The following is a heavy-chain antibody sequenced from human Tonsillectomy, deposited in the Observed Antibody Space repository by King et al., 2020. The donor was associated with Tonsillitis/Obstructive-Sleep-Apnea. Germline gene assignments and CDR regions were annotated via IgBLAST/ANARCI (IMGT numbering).Heavy chain of an antibody. CDR1: GGTFSSYA. CDR3: ARGTYYDSSGYYHVDY. J-gene: IGHJ4*02. D-gene: IGHD3-22*01. Sequence: QLVQSGAEVKKPGSSVKVSCKAPGGTFSSYAISWVRQAPGQGLEWMGGIIPIVGVGNYAQNFQGRVTITADKSTSTAYMELSSLRSEDTAVYYCARGTYYDSSGYYHVDYWGQGTLVTVSS. CDR2: IIPIVGVG. V-gene: IGHV1-69*17.